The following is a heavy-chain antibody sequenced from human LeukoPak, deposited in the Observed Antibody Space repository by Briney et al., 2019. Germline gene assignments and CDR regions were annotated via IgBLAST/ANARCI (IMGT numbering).Heavy chain of an antibody. J-gene: IGHJ4*02. D-gene: IGHD3-22*01. CDR2: MYTSGRT. V-gene: IGHV4-61*02. CDR3: ARASYSYDISGWVPFDY. CDR1: GVSISSGSYY. Sequence: PSETLSLTCTVSGVSISSGSYYWNWIRQPAGKGLEWIGRMYTSGRTSYNPSLKSRVTISGDTSENQFSLRLSSVTAADTAVYYCARASYSYDISGWVPFDYWGQGTLVTVSS.